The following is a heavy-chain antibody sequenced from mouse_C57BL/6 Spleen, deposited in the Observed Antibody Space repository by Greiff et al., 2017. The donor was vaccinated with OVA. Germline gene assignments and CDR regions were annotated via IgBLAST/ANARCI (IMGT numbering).Heavy chain of an antibody. Sequence: QVQLQQSGAELVKPGASVKLSCKASGYTFTSYWMHWVKQRPGQGLEWIGMIHPNSGSTNYNEKFKSKATLTVDKSSSTAYMQLSSLTSEDSAVYYCARDVRQELDYWGQGTTLTVSS. CDR3: ARDVRQELDY. D-gene: IGHD2-14*01. J-gene: IGHJ2*01. CDR1: GYTFTSYW. V-gene: IGHV1-64*01. CDR2: IHPNSGST.